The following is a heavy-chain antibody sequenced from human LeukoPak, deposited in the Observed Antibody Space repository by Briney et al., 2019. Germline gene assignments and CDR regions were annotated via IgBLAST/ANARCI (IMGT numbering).Heavy chain of an antibody. CDR2: INPSGGST. Sequence: ASVKVSCKASGGTFSSYAISWVRQAPGQGLEWMGIINPSGGSTSYAQKFQGRVTMTRDMSTSTVYMELSSLRSEDTAVYYCARDGDSSGYYRTLGYYYYYMDVWGKGTTVTVSS. CDR1: GGTFSSYA. J-gene: IGHJ6*03. V-gene: IGHV1-46*01. D-gene: IGHD3-22*01. CDR3: ARDGDSSGYYRTLGYYYYYMDV.